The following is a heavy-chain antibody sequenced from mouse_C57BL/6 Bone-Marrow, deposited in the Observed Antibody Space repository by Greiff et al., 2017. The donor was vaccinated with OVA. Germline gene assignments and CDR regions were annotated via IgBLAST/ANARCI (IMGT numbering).Heavy chain of an antibody. CDR2: IDPENGDT. CDR3: TDHDPAWFAY. Sequence: VQLQRSGAELVRPGASVKLSCTVSGFNIKDDYMNWVKQRPEQGLGWIGWIDPENGDTEYASKFKGKATITADTSSNTAYLQLSSPTSEDTAVYYCTDHDPAWFAYWGQGTLVTVSA. CDR1: GFNIKDDY. J-gene: IGHJ3*01. V-gene: IGHV14-4*01.